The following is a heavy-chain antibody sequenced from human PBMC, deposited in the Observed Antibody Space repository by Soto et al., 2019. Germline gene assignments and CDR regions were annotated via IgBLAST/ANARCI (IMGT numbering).Heavy chain of an antibody. D-gene: IGHD3-16*02. V-gene: IGHV1-8*01. CDR1: GYTFTSYD. CDR2: MNPHSGNT. Sequence: QVQLVQSGAEVKKPGASVKVSCNASGYTFTSYDINWVRQATGQGLEWMGWMNPHSGNTGNAQKGQGRVTMTRNTSISTADMELSSLRSEDTAVYYCASADHFSIVDYMCGSYPSCFDHWGQGTLVTVSS. J-gene: IGHJ4*02. CDR3: ASADHFSIVDYMCGSYPSCFDH.